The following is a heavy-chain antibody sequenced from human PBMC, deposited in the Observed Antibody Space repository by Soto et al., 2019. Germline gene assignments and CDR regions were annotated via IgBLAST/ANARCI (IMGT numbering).Heavy chain of an antibody. CDR3: ARSWSGSNYLGGGYPFDI. Sequence: PSETLSLTCAISGGSVGSVGYYWSWIRQPAGKGLEWIGRLYTSGITNYNPSLKSRVTMSVGMSRNQFSLKLSSVTAADTAVYYCARSWSGSNYLGGGYPFDIWGQGTMVTVSS. CDR2: LYTSGIT. J-gene: IGHJ3*02. D-gene: IGHD1-26*01. CDR1: GGSVGSVGYY. V-gene: IGHV4-61*02.